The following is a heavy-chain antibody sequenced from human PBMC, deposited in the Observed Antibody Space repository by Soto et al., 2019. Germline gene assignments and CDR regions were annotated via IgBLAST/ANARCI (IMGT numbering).Heavy chain of an antibody. D-gene: IGHD5-18*01. CDR2: MYNSGST. CDR1: GGSISSYY. CDR3: VAIYNFDY. V-gene: IGHV4-59*12. Sequence: PSETLSLTCTVSGGSISSYYWTWIRQPPGKGLEWIGFMYNSGSTHYNPSLKSRVTISLDTPKNQFSLKTEDTAVYYCTTGTAVAIYNFDYWGQGTLVTVSS. J-gene: IGHJ4*02.